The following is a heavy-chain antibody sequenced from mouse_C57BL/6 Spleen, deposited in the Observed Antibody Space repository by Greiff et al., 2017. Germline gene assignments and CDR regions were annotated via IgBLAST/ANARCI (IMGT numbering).Heavy chain of an antibody. J-gene: IGHJ2*01. D-gene: IGHD1-1*01. CDR1: GFNINNTY. V-gene: IGHV14-3*01. CDR2: IDPANGKT. Sequence: VQLQQSVAELVRPGSSVKLSCTASGFNINNTYMHWVKQRPEQGLEWIGKIDPANGKTHYAPKFQGKATITADTSSNTAYLQLSSLTSEATAIXSWARFITTEGAHFDYWGQGTTLTVSS. CDR3: ARFITTEGAHFDY.